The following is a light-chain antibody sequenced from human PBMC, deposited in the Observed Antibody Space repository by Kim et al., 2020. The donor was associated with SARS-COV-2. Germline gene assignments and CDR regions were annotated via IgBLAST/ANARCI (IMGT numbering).Light chain of an antibody. Sequence: SYELTQPPSVSVAPGETASITCGGHNIGSKSVHWYQQRPGQAPGLIIYYDNERPSGIPERFSGSNSDNTATLTINRDEAGDEADYYCQVWDSSTDHVVFG. J-gene: IGLJ2*01. CDR1: NIGSKS. CDR2: YDN. V-gene: IGLV3-21*04. CDR3: QVWDSSTDHVV.